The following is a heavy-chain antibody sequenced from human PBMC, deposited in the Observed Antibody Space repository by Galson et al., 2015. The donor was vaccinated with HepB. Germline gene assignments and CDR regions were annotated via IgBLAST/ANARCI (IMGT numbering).Heavy chain of an antibody. J-gene: IGHJ4*02. V-gene: IGHV3-23*01. Sequence: SLRLSCAASGFTFSSYAMRWVRQAPGKGLEWVSAISGGGGTTYYADSVKGRFTISRDNSKDTLYLQMNSLRAEDTAVYYCAKPTVIGIVGVTKGSDYWGQGTLVTVSS. CDR2: ISGGGGTT. CDR3: AKPTVIGIVGVTKGSDY. D-gene: IGHD1-26*01. CDR1: GFTFSSYA.